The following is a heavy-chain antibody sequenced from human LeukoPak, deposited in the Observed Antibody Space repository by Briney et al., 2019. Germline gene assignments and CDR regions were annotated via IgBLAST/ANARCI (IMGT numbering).Heavy chain of an antibody. V-gene: IGHV3-30-3*01. CDR3: ARNRELPADY. CDR1: GFTFSSYA. J-gene: IGHJ4*02. Sequence: GGSLRLSCAASGFTFSSYAMSWVRQAPGKGLEWVAVISYDGSNKYYADSVKGRFTISRDNSKNTLYLQMNSLRAEDTAVYYCARNRELPADYWGQGTLVTVSS. D-gene: IGHD1-26*01. CDR2: ISYDGSNK.